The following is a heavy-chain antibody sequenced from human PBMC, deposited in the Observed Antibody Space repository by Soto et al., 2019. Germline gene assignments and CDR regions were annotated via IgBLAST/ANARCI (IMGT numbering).Heavy chain of an antibody. CDR1: GFTFGGYG. Sequence: PGESLKISCAASGFTFGGYGMHWVRQAPGKGLEWAAAISYDGRNTYYADSVQGRFAISRDNSKNTMYLQMNSLRVEDTAVYYCARAKWHDGSGRVREFDYWGQGALVTVSS. D-gene: IGHD3-10*01. CDR2: ISYDGRNT. CDR3: ARAKWHDGSGRVREFDY. J-gene: IGHJ4*02. V-gene: IGHV3-33*01.